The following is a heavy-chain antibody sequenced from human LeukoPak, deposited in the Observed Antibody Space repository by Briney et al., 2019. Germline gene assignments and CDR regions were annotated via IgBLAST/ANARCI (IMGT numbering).Heavy chain of an antibody. CDR3: ARQGGLGNYAAGSWFDP. J-gene: IGHJ5*02. CDR2: IWYEGTNK. CDR1: GFTFSSYG. Sequence: PGGSLRLSGATSGFTFSSYGMHWVRQAPGKGLEWVAVIWYEGTNKYYADSVKGRFTISRDNSKNTLYLQMNSLRAEDTAVYYCARQGGLGNYAAGSWFDPWGQGTLVIVSS. D-gene: IGHD1-7*01. V-gene: IGHV3-33*01.